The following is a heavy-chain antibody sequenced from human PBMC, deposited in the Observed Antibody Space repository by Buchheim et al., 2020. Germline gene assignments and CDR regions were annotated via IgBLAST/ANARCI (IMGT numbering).Heavy chain of an antibody. CDR3: ATEEVLDSGKDAFDI. D-gene: IGHD6-13*01. J-gene: IGHJ3*02. CDR2: IWYDGSNK. Sequence: QVQLVESGGGVVQPGRSLRLSCAASGFTFSSYGMHWVRQAPGKGLEWVAVIWYDGSNKYYADSVKGRFTISRDNSKNTLYLQMNSLRDEDTAVYYCATEEVLDSGKDAFDIWGQGT. V-gene: IGHV3-33*01. CDR1: GFTFSSYG.